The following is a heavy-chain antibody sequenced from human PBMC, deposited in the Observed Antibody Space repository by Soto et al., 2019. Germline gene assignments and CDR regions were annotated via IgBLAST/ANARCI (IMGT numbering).Heavy chain of an antibody. J-gene: IGHJ3*02. D-gene: IGHD1-26*01. Sequence: QTGGSLRLSCAASGFTFSSYAMHWVRQAPGKGLEWVAVISYDGSNKYYADSVKGRFTISRDNSKNTLYLQMNSLRAEDTAVYYCARDELSSGSYSPGDAFDIWGQGTMVTVSS. CDR3: ARDELSSGSYSPGDAFDI. CDR2: ISYDGSNK. V-gene: IGHV3-30-3*01. CDR1: GFTFSSYA.